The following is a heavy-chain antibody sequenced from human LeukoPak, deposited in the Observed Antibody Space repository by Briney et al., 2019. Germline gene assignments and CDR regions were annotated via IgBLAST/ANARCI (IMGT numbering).Heavy chain of an antibody. Sequence: SETLSLTCAVYGGSFSGYYWSWIRQPPGKGLEWIGEINHSGSTNYNPSLKSRVTISVDTSKNQFSLKLSSVTAADTAVYYCARVRTTIFGVVLPFDPWGQGTLVTVSS. J-gene: IGHJ5*02. CDR3: ARVRTTIFGVVLPFDP. CDR2: INHSGST. D-gene: IGHD3-3*01. CDR1: GGSFSGYY. V-gene: IGHV4-34*01.